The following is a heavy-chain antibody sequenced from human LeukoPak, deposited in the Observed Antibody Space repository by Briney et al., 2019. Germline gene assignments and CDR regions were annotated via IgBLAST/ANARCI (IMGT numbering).Heavy chain of an antibody. V-gene: IGHV3-23*01. CDR1: GFTFSSYA. D-gene: IGHD2-2*01. CDR2: INGSGSSK. Sequence: AGSLRLSCAAYGFTFSSYAMSWVRQPPGKGLEWVSDINGSGSSKYYADSVKGRFNISRDNSKNTLYLQMNSLRAEDTAVYYCAKDQGYCSSTSCHFYYYYGMDVWGQGTTVTVSS. CDR3: AKDQGYCSSTSCHFYYYYGMDV. J-gene: IGHJ6*02.